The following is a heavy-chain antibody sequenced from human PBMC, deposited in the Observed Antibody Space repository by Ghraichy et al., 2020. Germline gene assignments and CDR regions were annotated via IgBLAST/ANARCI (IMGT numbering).Heavy chain of an antibody. Sequence: GGSLRLSCAASGFTFSSYWMHWVRQAPGKGLVWVSRINSDGSSTSYADSVKGRFTISRDNAKNTLYLQMNSLRAEDTAVYYCAREAYYYDSSGYELLLSYAFDIWGQGTMVTVSS. CDR1: GFTFSSYW. CDR2: INSDGSST. V-gene: IGHV3-74*01. D-gene: IGHD3-22*01. J-gene: IGHJ3*02. CDR3: AREAYYYDSSGYELLLSYAFDI.